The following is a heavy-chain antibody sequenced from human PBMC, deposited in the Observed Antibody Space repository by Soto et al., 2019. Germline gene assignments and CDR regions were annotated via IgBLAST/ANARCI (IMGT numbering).Heavy chain of an antibody. CDR3: ARVGTPPYDYVWGSYRSDYWYFDL. J-gene: IGHJ2*01. CDR2: ISSSSSYT. V-gene: IGHV3-11*06. D-gene: IGHD3-16*02. CDR1: GFTFSDYY. Sequence: QVQLVESGGGLVKPGGSLRLSCAASGFTFSDYYMSWIRQAPGKGLEWVSYISSSSSYTNYADSVKGRFTISRDNAKNSLYLQMNSLRAEDTAVYYCARVGTPPYDYVWGSYRSDYWYFDLWGRGTLVTVSS.